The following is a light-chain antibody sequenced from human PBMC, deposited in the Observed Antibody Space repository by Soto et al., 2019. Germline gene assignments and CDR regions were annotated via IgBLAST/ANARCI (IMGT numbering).Light chain of an antibody. CDR3: QQSYSTPPWT. CDR2: AAS. Sequence: DIQMTQSPSSLSSSVGDIFTITCRSSQGISSYLAWYQQKPGKAPKLLIYAASTLQSGVPSRFSGSGSGTDFTLTISSLQPEDFATYFCQQSYSTPPWTFGQGTKWIS. J-gene: IGKJ1*01. V-gene: IGKV1-39*01. CDR1: QGISSY.